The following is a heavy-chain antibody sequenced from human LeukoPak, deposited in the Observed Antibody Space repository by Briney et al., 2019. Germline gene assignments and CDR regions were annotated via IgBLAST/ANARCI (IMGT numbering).Heavy chain of an antibody. CDR3: AKRYSRGDDAFDI. V-gene: IGHV3-30*18. J-gene: IGHJ3*02. CDR2: ISYDGSNK. CDR1: GFTFSSYG. D-gene: IGHD2-15*01. Sequence: GGSLRLSCAASGFTFSSYGMHWVRQAPGKGLEWVAVISYDGSNKYYADSVKGRFTISRDNSKNTLYLQMNSLRTEDTAVYYCAKRYSRGDDAFDIWGQGTMVTVSS.